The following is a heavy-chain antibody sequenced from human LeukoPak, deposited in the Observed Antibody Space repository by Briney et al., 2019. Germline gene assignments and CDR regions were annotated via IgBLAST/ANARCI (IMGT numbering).Heavy chain of an antibody. CDR1: GFTFSTYW. CDR3: ARDETYDYESNGYLDF. Sequence: GGSLRLSCAASGFTFSTYWMTWVRQAPGKGLEWVANIRHDGSETYYVDSLRGRFTISRDNAKNLVYLQMSSLRAEDTAIYYCARDETYDYESNGYLDFWGQGTVVTVSS. V-gene: IGHV3-7*01. CDR2: IRHDGSET. J-gene: IGHJ4*02. D-gene: IGHD3-22*01.